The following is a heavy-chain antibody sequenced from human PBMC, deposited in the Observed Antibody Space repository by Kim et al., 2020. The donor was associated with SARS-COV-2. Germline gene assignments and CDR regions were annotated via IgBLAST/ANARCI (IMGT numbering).Heavy chain of an antibody. D-gene: IGHD5-12*01. J-gene: IGHJ6*02. V-gene: IGHV3-21*01. CDR3: ARDPRLRKSYYYGMDV. Sequence: GGSLRLSCAASGFTFSSYSMNWVRQAPGKGLEWVSSISSSSSYIYYADSVKGRFTISRDNAKNSLYLQMNSLRAEDTAVYYCARDPRLRKSYYYGMDVWGQGTTVTVSS. CDR1: GFTFSSYS. CDR2: ISSSSSYI.